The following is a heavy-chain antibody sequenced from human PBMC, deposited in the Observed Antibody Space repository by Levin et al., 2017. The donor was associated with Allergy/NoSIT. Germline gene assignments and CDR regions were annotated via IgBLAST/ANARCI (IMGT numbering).Heavy chain of an antibody. Sequence: GESLKISCAASGFTFTTYWMDWVRQAPGKGLVWVSRIKSDGSSTTYADSVKGRFTISRDNAKNTLYLQMNSLRAEDTAVYYCTRERGDILTGSYYMGVWGKGTTVTVSS. CDR3: TRERGDILTGSYYMGV. CDR1: GFTFTTYW. V-gene: IGHV3-74*01. CDR2: IKSDGSST. D-gene: IGHD3-9*01. J-gene: IGHJ6*03.